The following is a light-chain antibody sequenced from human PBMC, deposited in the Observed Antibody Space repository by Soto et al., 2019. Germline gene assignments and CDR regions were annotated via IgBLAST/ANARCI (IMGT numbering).Light chain of an antibody. CDR3: QKYESDPFT. CDR2: AAS. Sequence: DIQMTQSPSSLSASVGDRVTITCRASQDISSYLAWYQQKPGKVPQLLIYAASTVHSGVPSRFSGSGSGTDFTLTISSLQPEDVATYYCQKYESDPFTFGPGTKVEIK. V-gene: IGKV1-27*01. CDR1: QDISSY. J-gene: IGKJ3*01.